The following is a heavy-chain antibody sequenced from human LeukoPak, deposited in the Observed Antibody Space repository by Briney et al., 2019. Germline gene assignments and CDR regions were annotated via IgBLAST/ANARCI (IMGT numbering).Heavy chain of an antibody. D-gene: IGHD3-22*01. Sequence: ASVKVSCKASGYTFTYYYMHWVRQAPGQGLEWMGWINPNSGGTDYAQNFQGRVTMTRDTSISKAYMDLNRLRSDDTAVYYCARDGGPMIVVVITGDFDYWGQGTLVTVSS. CDR2: INPNSGGT. CDR3: ARDGGPMIVVVITGDFDY. J-gene: IGHJ4*02. V-gene: IGHV1-2*02. CDR1: GYTFTYYY.